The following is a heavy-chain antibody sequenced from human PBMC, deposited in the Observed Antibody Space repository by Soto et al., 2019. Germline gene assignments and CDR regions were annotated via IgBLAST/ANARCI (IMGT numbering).Heavy chain of an antibody. J-gene: IGHJ3*02. Sequence: ASVKVSCKASGYTFTSYAMHWVRQAPGQRLEWMGWINAGNGNTKYSQKFQGRVTITRDTSASTAYMELSSLRSEGTAVYYCARGLPYYYDSSGPQIAFDIWGQGTMVTVSS. D-gene: IGHD3-22*01. CDR1: GYTFTSYA. CDR3: ARGLPYYYDSSGPQIAFDI. V-gene: IGHV1-3*01. CDR2: INAGNGNT.